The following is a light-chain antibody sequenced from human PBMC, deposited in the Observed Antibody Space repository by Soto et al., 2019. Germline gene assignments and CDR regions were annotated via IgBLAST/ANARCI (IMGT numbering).Light chain of an antibody. CDR1: SSDVGSYNL. CDR2: EVS. J-gene: IGLJ2*01. Sequence: QSALTKPASVSGSPGQSITISCTGTSSDVGSYNLVSWYQQHPGKAPKLMIYEVSKRPSWVSNRFSGSKSGNTASLTISGLQDEDEADYYCCSYAGSSTVVFGGRTKLTVL. V-gene: IGLV2-23*02. CDR3: CSYAGSSTVV.